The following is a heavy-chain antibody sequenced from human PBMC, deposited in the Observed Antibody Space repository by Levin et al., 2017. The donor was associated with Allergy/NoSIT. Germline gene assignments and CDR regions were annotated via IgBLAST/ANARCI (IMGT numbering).Heavy chain of an antibody. V-gene: IGHV4-59*01. CDR2: IYYSGST. CDR3: ARVPVGDGGSRLPFDP. CDR1: GGSISSYY. Sequence: SQTLSLTCTVSGGSISSYYWSWIRQPPGKGLEWIGYIYYSGSTNYNPSLKSRVTISVDTSKNQFSLKLSSVTAADTAVYYCARVPVGDGGSRLPFDPWGQGTLVTVSS. D-gene: IGHD3-16*01. J-gene: IGHJ5*02.